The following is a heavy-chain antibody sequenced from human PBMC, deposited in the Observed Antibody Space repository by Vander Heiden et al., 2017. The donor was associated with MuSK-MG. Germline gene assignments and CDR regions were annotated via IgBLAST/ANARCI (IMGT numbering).Heavy chain of an antibody. CDR2: IYYSGST. D-gene: IGHD3-9*01. Sequence: QPQLQESGPGLVKPSETLSLTCTVSGGSISSSSYYWGWIRQPPGKGLEWIGSIYYSGSTYYNPSLKSRVTISVDTSKNQFSLKLSSVTAADTAVYYCARVDKDGVRYFDWLLYPYYFDYWGQGTLVTVSS. CDR1: GGSISSSSYY. V-gene: IGHV4-39*01. J-gene: IGHJ4*02. CDR3: ARVDKDGVRYFDWLLYPYYFDY.